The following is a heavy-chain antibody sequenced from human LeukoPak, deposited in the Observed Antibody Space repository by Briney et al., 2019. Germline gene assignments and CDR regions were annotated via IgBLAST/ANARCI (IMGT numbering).Heavy chain of an antibody. CDR2: INPNSGST. D-gene: IGHD2-2*01. J-gene: IGHJ4*02. CDR3: ARDWAVVVPAAMSY. CDR1: GYTFTGYY. V-gene: IGHV1-2*02. Sequence: ASVKVSCKASGYTFTGYYMHWVRQAPGQGLEWMGWINPNSGSTNYAQKLQGRVTMTTDTSTSTAYMELRSLRSDDTAVYYCARDWAVVVPAAMSYWGQGTLVTVSS.